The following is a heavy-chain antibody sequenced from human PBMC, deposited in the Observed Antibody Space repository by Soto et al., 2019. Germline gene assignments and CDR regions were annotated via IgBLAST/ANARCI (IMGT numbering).Heavy chain of an antibody. Sequence: SLRLSCAASGFTVSSNYMSWVRQAPGKGLEWVSVIYSGGSTYYADSVKGRFTISRDNSKNTLYLQMNSLRAEDTAVYYCARDYGQLVPGARYYGMDVWGQGTTVTVSS. CDR3: ARDYGQLVPGARYYGMDV. CDR2: IYSGGST. J-gene: IGHJ6*02. D-gene: IGHD6-6*01. CDR1: GFTVSSNY. V-gene: IGHV3-53*01.